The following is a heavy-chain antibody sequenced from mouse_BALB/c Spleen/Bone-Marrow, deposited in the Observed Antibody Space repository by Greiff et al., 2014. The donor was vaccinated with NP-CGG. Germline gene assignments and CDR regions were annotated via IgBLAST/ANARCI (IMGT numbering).Heavy chain of an antibody. CDR3: ARDRGVQGYAMDY. V-gene: IGHV5-4*02. D-gene: IGHD2-14*01. CDR2: ISDGGSYT. CDR1: GFTFSDYY. Sequence: EVMLVESGGGLVKPGGSLKLSCAASGFTFSDYYMYWVRQTPEKRLEWVATISDGGSYTYCPDSVKGRFTISRDIAKNNLYLQMSSLKSEDTAMYYCARDRGVQGYAMDYWGQGTSVTVSS. J-gene: IGHJ4*01.